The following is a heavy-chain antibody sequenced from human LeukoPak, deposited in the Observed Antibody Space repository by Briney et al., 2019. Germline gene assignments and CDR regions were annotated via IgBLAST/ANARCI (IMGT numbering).Heavy chain of an antibody. CDR1: GFTFSRFS. CDR2: ITSSSSSM. D-gene: IGHD4-17*01. J-gene: IGHJ4*02. V-gene: IGHV3-48*04. Sequence: PGGSLRLSCAASGFTFSRFSMNWVRQAPGKGLEWISYITSSSSSMYYADSVKGRFTISRDNAKNSLYLQMNSLTAEDTAVYYCARVIGSYGDSAYWGQGTLVTVFS. CDR3: ARVIGSYGDSAY.